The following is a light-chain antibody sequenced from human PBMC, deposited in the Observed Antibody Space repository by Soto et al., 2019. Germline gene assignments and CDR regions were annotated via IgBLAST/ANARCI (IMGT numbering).Light chain of an antibody. Sequence: EIVVTQSPATLSLSPGERATLSCCANQSVDNYLAWYQQKPGRAPRLLVYAASNGATGIPGRFSGSASGTDFTLTIRSLEAEDVAVYSCQRSREWPRTFGRGTKLEIK. J-gene: IGKJ2*02. CDR3: QRSREWPRT. CDR2: AAS. CDR1: QSVDNY. V-gene: IGKV3-11*01.